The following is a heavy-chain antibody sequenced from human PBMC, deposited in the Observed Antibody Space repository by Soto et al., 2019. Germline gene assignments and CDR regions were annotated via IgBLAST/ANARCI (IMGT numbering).Heavy chain of an antibody. Sequence: EVQLLESGGGLVQPGGSLRLSCAASGFTFSTYAMTWVRQATGKGLEWVSAIRVSGGSTYYADSVKGRFTISRDNSKNTLYLQMNSLRAEDTAVYYCAKGRRYCTSTNCYGYYSMDVWGKGTTVTVSS. J-gene: IGHJ6*03. V-gene: IGHV3-23*01. D-gene: IGHD2-2*01. CDR2: IRVSGGST. CDR3: AKGRRYCTSTNCYGYYSMDV. CDR1: GFTFSTYA.